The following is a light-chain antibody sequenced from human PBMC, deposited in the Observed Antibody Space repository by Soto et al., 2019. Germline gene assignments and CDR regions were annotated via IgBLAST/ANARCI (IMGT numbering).Light chain of an antibody. Sequence: QSVLTQPPSASETPGQRVSISCSGGSSNVGRYAVNWYQQLPGTAPKLLIYNYNQRPSGVPDRFSGSKSGTSASLAISGLQSEDEADYYCAAWDDSLNGYVFGAGTQLTVL. CDR3: AAWDDSLNGYV. V-gene: IGLV1-44*01. CDR1: SSNVGRYA. CDR2: NYN. J-gene: IGLJ1*01.